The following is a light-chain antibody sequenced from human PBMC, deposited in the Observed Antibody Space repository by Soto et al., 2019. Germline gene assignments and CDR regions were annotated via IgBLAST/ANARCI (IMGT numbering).Light chain of an antibody. CDR2: EVS. Sequence: QSALTQPASVSGSPGQSITISCTGTSSDVGGYNYVSWYQQHPDKAPKLMIYEVSNRPSGVSNRFSGSKSGNTASLTISGLQAEDEADYYCSSYTSGSTRVFGGGTKVTVL. CDR3: SSYTSGSTRV. V-gene: IGLV2-14*01. CDR1: SSDVGGYNY. J-gene: IGLJ2*01.